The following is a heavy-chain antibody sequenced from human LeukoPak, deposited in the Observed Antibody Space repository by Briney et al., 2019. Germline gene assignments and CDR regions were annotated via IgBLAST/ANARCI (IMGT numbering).Heavy chain of an antibody. CDR1: GGSISSGGYS. V-gene: IGHV4-30-4*07. Sequence: SETLSLTCDVSGGSISSGGYSWTWIRQPPGKGLEWIGYAYYSGRTYYSPSLKSRVTISVDTSKNQFSLKLSSVTAADTAVYYCARGKTVRYFDWLRETFPSYMDVWGKGTTVTISS. J-gene: IGHJ6*03. CDR3: ARGKTVRYFDWLRETFPSYMDV. CDR2: AYYSGRT. D-gene: IGHD3-9*01.